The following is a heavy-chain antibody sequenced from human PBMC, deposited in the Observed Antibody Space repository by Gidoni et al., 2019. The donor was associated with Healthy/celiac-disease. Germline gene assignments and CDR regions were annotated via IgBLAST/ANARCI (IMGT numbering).Heavy chain of an antibody. Sequence: QVTLNESGPVLVTPTETLTLTCTVSRFSLSHARMGVSWIRQPPGKALEWLAHIFSNDEKSYSTSLKSRLTISKDTSKSQVVLTMTNMDPVDTATYYCARTPSITARPGWFDPWGQGTLVTVSS. CDR1: RFSLSHARMG. J-gene: IGHJ5*02. CDR2: IFSNDEK. CDR3: ARTPSITARPGWFDP. D-gene: IGHD6-6*01. V-gene: IGHV2-26*01.